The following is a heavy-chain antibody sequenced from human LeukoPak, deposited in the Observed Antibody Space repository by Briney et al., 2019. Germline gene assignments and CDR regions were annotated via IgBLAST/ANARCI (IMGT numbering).Heavy chain of an antibody. CDR3: ARCGPGRDRLNLGD. V-gene: IGHV1-18*01. D-gene: IGHD2-21*01. J-gene: IGHJ4*02. CDR2: ISAYNGNT. CDR1: GYTLTSYG. Sequence: ASVKVSCTASGYTLTSYGISWVRQAPGQGLEWMGWISAYNGNTNYAQKLQGRVTMTTDTSTSTAYMELRSLRSDDTAVYYCARCGPGRDRLNLGDWGQGTLVTVSS.